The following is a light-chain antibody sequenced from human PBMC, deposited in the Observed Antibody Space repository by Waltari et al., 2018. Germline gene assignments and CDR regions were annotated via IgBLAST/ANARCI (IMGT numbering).Light chain of an antibody. CDR1: SYNTGTKS. V-gene: IGLV1-47*01. CDR3: ASWDDSLSGWV. J-gene: IGLJ3*02. Sequence: QSVLTQPPSASGTPGQRVTISCSGRSYNTGTKSVLWYQQFPGTAPKLLIYRSNQRPSGVPDRFSGSKSGTSASLAVSGLRSEDEADYYCASWDDSLSGWVFGGGTKLTVL. CDR2: RSN.